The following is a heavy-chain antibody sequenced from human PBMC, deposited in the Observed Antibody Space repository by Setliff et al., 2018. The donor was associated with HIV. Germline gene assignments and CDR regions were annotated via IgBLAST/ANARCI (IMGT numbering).Heavy chain of an antibody. Sequence: SVKVSCKASGYTFSSYAINWVRQAPGQGLEWMGGIIPVYGTPKYAQKMQGRVTITAIESTSTAYMELTSLRSDDTAVYYCARIRGVIADASDIVVVVAATLDYYGMDVWGQGTTVTVSS. CDR1: GYTFSSYA. CDR2: IIPVYGTP. CDR3: ARIRGVIADASDIVVVVAATLDYYGMDV. V-gene: IGHV1-69*13. D-gene: IGHD2-15*01. J-gene: IGHJ6*02.